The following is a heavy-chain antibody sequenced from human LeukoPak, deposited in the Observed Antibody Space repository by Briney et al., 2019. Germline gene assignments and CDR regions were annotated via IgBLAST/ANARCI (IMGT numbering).Heavy chain of an antibody. J-gene: IGHJ3*02. CDR2: ISSSSSSK. D-gene: IGHD3-10*01. V-gene: IGHV3-48*04. Sequence: GGSLRLSCAAPGFTFSSYSMNWVPQAPGKGLEWVSYISSSSSSKKCADSVKGRFTISRDNAKNSLYLQMNSLRAEDTAVYYCARARRADLRFGESFRHTKAVRALDIWGQGTTVTVSS. CDR1: GFTFSSYS. CDR3: ARARRADLRFGESFRHTKAVRALDI.